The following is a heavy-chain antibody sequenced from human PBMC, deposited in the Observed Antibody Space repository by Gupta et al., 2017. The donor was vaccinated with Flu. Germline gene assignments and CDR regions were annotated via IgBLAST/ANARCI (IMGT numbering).Heavy chain of an antibody. CDR2: IYTSGST. CDR3: ARRHYDFGSGGGATYYYYGMDV. Sequence: QVQLQESGPGLVKPSQTLSLTCTVSGGSISSGSYYWGWIRQPAGKGLEWIGRIYTSGSTNYNPSLKSRVTISVDTSKNQFSLKLSSVTAADTTVYYCARRHYDFGSGGGATYYYYGMDVWGQGTTVTVSS. D-gene: IGHD3-3*01. J-gene: IGHJ6*02. CDR1: GGSISSGSYY. V-gene: IGHV4-61*02.